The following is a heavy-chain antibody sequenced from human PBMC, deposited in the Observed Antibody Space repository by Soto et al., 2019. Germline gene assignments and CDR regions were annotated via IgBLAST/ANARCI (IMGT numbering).Heavy chain of an antibody. Sequence: QVNLVESGGGVVPPGTSLRLSCAASGFSFSLYGMHWVRQAPGKGLEWVAFIRYDGSDKQCADTVTGRCAVSRDNLENTLALQIDNLSADDTATYYCARDQGGSVAYLDVWGQGTLVTVSS. J-gene: IGHJ4*02. D-gene: IGHD5-12*01. CDR1: GFSFSLYG. V-gene: IGHV3-33*01. CDR2: IRYDGSDK. CDR3: ARDQGGSVAYLDV.